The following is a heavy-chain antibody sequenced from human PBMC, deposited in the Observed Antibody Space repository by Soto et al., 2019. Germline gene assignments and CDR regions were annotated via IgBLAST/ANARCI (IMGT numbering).Heavy chain of an antibody. Sequence: GESLKISCEGSGYSFKTHWITWVRQMPGKGLEWVGRIDPSDSYISYSPSFQGHVTISADKSISTAYLQWSSLEASDTAIYYCARQGMWGVYYFDHWGQGTLVTVSS. D-gene: IGHD3-16*01. CDR1: GYSFKTHW. CDR2: IDPSDSYI. V-gene: IGHV5-10-1*01. CDR3: ARQGMWGVYYFDH. J-gene: IGHJ4*02.